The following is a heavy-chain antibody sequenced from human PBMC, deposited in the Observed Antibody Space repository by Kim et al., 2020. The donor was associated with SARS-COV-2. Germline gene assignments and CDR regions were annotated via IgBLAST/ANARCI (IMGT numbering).Heavy chain of an antibody. CDR3: ARHAYYYDSSGYRSTDHIDY. Sequence: GESLKISCKGSGYSFTSYWIGWVRQMPGKGLEWMGIIYPGDSDTRYSPSFQGQVTISADKSISTAYLQWSSLKASDTAMYYCARHAYYYDSSGYRSTDHIDYWGQGTLVTVSS. D-gene: IGHD3-22*01. CDR1: GYSFTSYW. J-gene: IGHJ4*02. CDR2: IYPGDSDT. V-gene: IGHV5-51*01.